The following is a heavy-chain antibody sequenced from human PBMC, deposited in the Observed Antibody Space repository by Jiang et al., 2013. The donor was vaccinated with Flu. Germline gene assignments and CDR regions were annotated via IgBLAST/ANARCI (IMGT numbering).Heavy chain of an antibody. CDR3: AREGIGYCSGGSCYSPFGGNNWFDP. Sequence: GSGLVKPSETLSLTCTVSGGSISSYYWSWIRQPPGKGLEWIGYIYYSGSTNYNPSLKSRVTISVDTSKNQFSLKLSSVTAADTAVYYCAREGIGYCSGGSCYSPFGGNNWFDPWGQGTLVTVSS. CDR1: GGSISSYY. V-gene: IGHV4-59*01. D-gene: IGHD2-15*01. J-gene: IGHJ5*02. CDR2: IYYSGST.